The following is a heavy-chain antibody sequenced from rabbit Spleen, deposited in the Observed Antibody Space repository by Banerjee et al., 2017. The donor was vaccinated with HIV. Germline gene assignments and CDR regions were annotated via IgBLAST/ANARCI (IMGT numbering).Heavy chain of an antibody. J-gene: IGHJ4*01. CDR3: ARMVVVGYYFNL. CDR2: IYTGSSGST. V-gene: IGHV1S40*01. CDR1: GFSFSSSYN. Sequence: QSLEESGGDLVKPGASLTLTCTASGFSFSSSYNMCWVRQAPGKGLEWIACIYTGSSGSTYYASWAKGRFTISKTSSTTVTLQMTSLTAADTATYFCARMVVVGYYFNLWGPGTLVTVS. D-gene: IGHD4-2*01.